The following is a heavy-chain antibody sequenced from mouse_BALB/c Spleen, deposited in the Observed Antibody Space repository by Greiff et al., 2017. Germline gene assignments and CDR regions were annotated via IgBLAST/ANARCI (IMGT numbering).Heavy chain of an antibody. CDR3: ASDYYGSSSYY. CDR2: ISYDGSN. J-gene: IGHJ2*01. CDR1: GYSITSGYY. D-gene: IGHD1-1*01. Sequence: VQLQQSGPGLVKPSQSLSLTCSVTGYSITSGYYWNWIRQFPGNKLEWMGYISYDGSNNYNPSLKNRISITRDTSKNQFFLKLNSVTTEDTATYYCASDYYGSSSYYWGQGTTLTVSS. V-gene: IGHV3-6*02.